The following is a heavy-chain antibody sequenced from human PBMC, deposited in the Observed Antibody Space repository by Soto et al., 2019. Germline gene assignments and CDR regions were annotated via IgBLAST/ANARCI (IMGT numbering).Heavy chain of an antibody. V-gene: IGHV3-33*01. D-gene: IGHD3-9*01. J-gene: IGHJ6*02. CDR1: GFHFSRHG. Sequence: QAQLVESGGGVVQPGRSLRLSCAASGFHFSRHGVHWVRQAPGRGLEWVAVIWSDGSKEYYADSVKGRFTISRDNPKNTVFLQMNSLRRGDTAVYYCARDQVLPANGLDVWGQGTTVIVSS. CDR3: ARDQVLPANGLDV. CDR2: IWSDGSKE.